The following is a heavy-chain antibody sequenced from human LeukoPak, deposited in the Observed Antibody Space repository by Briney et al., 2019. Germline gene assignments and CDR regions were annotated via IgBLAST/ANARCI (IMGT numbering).Heavy chain of an antibody. Sequence: SETLSLTCTVSGGSISSGSYYWSWIRQHPGKGLEWIGYIYYSGITYYNPSLKSRVTISVDTSNNQFSLKLSSVTAADTAVYYCARGGDWFDPWGQGTLVTVSS. CDR3: ARGGDWFDP. CDR1: GGSISSGSYY. V-gene: IGHV4-31*03. J-gene: IGHJ5*02. CDR2: IYYSGIT.